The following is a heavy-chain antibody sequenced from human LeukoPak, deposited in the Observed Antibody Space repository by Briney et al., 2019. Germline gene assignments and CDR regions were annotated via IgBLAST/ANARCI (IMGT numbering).Heavy chain of an antibody. CDR3: AKGYCSSGSCYHDY. V-gene: IGHV3-9*01. D-gene: IGHD2-15*01. CDR1: GFTFDDYA. Sequence: GGSLRLSCAASGFTFDDYAMHWVRQAPGKGLEWVSGISWNSGSIGYADSVKGRFTISRDNAKNSLYLQMNSLRAEDTALYYCAKGYCSSGSCYHDYWGQGTLVTVSS. J-gene: IGHJ4*02. CDR2: ISWNSGSI.